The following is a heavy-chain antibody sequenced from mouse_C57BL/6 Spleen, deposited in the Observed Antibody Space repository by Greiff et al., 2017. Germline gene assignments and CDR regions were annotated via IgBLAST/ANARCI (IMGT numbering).Heavy chain of an antibody. J-gene: IGHJ4*01. CDR1: GYSFTGYY. CDR3: ARGEDAMDY. Sequence: VQLQQSGPELVKPGASVKISCKASGYSFTGYYMNWVKQSPEKSLEWIGEINPSTGGTTYNQKFKAKATLTVDKSSSTAYMQLKSLTSEDSAVYYCARGEDAMDYWGQGTSVTVSS. CDR2: INPSTGGT. V-gene: IGHV1-42*01.